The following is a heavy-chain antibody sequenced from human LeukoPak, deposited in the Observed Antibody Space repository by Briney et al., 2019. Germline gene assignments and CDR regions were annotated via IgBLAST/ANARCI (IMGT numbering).Heavy chain of an antibody. V-gene: IGHV3-23*01. CDR3: AKVHPMIVVVITYFDY. CDR1: GFTFSSYA. J-gene: IGHJ4*02. Sequence: GGSLTLSCAASGFTFSSYAMSWVRQAPGKGLEWVSPISGSGGSTYYADSVKGRFTISRDNSKNALYLQMNSLRAEDTAVYYCAKVHPMIVVVITYFDYWGQGTLVTVSS. D-gene: IGHD3-22*01. CDR2: ISGSGGST.